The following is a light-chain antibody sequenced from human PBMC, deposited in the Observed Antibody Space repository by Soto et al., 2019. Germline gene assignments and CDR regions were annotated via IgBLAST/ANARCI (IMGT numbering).Light chain of an antibody. CDR3: QQYNSYPWT. CDR1: QGISSW. V-gene: IGKV1-5*03. J-gene: IGKJ1*01. CDR2: KAS. Sequence: DIQTTQSPSSVSASVGDRVTITCRASQGISSWLAWYQQKPGKAPKLLIYKASSLESGVPSRFSGSGSGTEFTLTISSLKHDDFATYYCQQYNSYPWTFGQGTKVDIK.